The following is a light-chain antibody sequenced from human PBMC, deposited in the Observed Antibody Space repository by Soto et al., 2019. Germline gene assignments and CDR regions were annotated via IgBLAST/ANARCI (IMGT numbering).Light chain of an antibody. CDR1: SSDVGGYDY. J-gene: IGLJ1*01. CDR3: SSYARGNPHYV. V-gene: IGLV2-8*01. Sequence: QSALTQPPSVSGSPGQSITISCTGTSSDVGGYDYVSWYQQHPGKAPKLMIYDVSKRPSGVSHRFSGSKSGYTASLTISGLQAGDEVDYYCSSYARGNPHYVFGPGTKLTVL. CDR2: DVS.